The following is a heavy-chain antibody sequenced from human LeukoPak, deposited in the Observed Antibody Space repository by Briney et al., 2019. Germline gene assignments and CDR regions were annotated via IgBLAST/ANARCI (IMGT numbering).Heavy chain of an antibody. J-gene: IGHJ4*02. CDR3: AKIAHYGAYSDY. Sequence: SVTVSCKVSGYTLTELSIHWVRQAPGKGLEWMGGFNPRDGETIYAQKFQGRVTMTEDTSTDTAYMELSSLRSEDTAVYYCAKIAHYGAYSDYWGQGNPVSVSS. CDR2: FNPRDGET. D-gene: IGHD4-17*01. CDR1: GYTLTELS. V-gene: IGHV1-24*01.